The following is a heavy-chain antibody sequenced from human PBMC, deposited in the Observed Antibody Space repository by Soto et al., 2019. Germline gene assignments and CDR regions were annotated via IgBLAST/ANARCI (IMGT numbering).Heavy chain of an antibody. CDR3: ARDRKVATISDAFDI. CDR2: IIPILGIA. V-gene: IGHV1-69*04. J-gene: IGHJ3*02. Sequence: ASVKVSCKASGGTFSSYTISWVRQAPGQGLEWMGRIIPILGIANYAQKFQGRVTITADKSTSTAYMELSSLRSEDTAVYYCARDRKVATISDAFDIWGQGTMVTVSS. CDR1: GGTFSSYT. D-gene: IGHD5-12*01.